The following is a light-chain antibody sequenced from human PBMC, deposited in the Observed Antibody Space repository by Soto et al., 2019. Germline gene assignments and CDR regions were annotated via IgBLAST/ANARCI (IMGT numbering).Light chain of an antibody. J-gene: IGKJ4*01. CDR2: DAS. V-gene: IGKV3-11*01. CDR1: QSVSSY. CDR3: QQRVNWPPT. Sequence: EIVLTQSPATLSLSPGERATLSCRASQSVSSYLAWYQQKPGQAPRLLIYDASNRATGIPARFSGSGSGTDFTLTINNLQPEDFAVYYCQQRVNWPPTFGGGTKVDIK.